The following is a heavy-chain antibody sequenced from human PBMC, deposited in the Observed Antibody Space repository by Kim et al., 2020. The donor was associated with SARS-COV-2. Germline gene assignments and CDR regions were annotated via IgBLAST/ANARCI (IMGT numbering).Heavy chain of an antibody. CDR3: ARGRRFGELLFFNY. J-gene: IGHJ4*02. Sequence: PSLSSRLTQSVHTSKNQFSLKLSSVTAADTAVYFCARGRRFGELLFFNYWGQGTLVTVSS. V-gene: IGHV4-34*01. D-gene: IGHD3-10*01.